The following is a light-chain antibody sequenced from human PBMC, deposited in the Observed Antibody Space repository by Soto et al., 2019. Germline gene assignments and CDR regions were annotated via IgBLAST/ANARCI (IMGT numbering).Light chain of an antibody. V-gene: IGLV1-40*01. CDR1: SSNIGAGYD. J-gene: IGLJ3*02. CDR2: GNS. CDR3: QSYDSSLSAL. Sequence: QAVVTQPPSVSGAPGQRVTISCTGSSSNIGAGYDVYWYQQLPGTAPKLLIYGNSNRTSGVPDRFSGSKSGTSASLTITGLQAEDEADYYCQSYDSSLSALFGGGTKLTVL.